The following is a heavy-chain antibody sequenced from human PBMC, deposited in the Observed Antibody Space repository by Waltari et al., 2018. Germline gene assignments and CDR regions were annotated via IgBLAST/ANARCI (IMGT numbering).Heavy chain of an antibody. V-gene: IGHV4-38-2*02. CDR3: ARDSELRFSDY. CDR1: GYSISSGYY. Sequence: QVQLQESGPGLVKPSETLSLTCAVSGYSISSGYYWGWIRQPPGTGPEWIGSIYHSGGPYYNPSLKSRVTISVDTSKNQFYLKLSSVTAADTAVYYCARDSELRFSDYWGQGTLVTVSS. D-gene: IGHD3-3*01. CDR2: IYHSGGP. J-gene: IGHJ4*02.